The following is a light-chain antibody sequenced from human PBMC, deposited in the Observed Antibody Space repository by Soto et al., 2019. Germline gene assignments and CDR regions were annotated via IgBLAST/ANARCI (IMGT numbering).Light chain of an antibody. Sequence: ENVITQAPATLSGYPGGRVTLSCRASKRISDTLAWYQQKPGQAPRLLIYGASTRAPGFPARFSGSGSGTNFTLTIISRLSEDYTVSYCRQDNNRTWTFGQGTNLDIK. CDR3: RQDNNRTWT. CDR2: GAS. V-gene: IGKV3-15*01. CDR1: KRISDT. J-gene: IGKJ1*01.